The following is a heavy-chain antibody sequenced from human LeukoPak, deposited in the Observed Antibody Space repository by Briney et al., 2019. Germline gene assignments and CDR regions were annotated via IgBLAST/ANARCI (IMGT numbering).Heavy chain of an antibody. CDR1: GFTFSGSA. V-gene: IGHV3-73*01. Sequence: GGSLRLSCAASGFTFSGSAMHWVRQASGKGLEWVGRIRSKANSYATAYAASVKGRFTISRDDSKNTAYLQMNSLKTEDTAVYYCTRQYYYDRSAQHAFDIWGQGTMVTVSS. J-gene: IGHJ3*02. CDR3: TRQYYYDRSAQHAFDI. CDR2: IRSKANSYAT. D-gene: IGHD3-22*01.